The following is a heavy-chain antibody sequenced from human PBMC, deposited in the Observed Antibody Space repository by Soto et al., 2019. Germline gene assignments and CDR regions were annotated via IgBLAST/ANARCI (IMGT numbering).Heavy chain of an antibody. Sequence: QVQLVQSGAEVKKPGASVKVSCKASGYTFTSYAMHWVRQAPGQRLEWMGWINAGNGNTKYSQKFQGRVTITRDTSASTAYMELSSLRSEDTAVYYCASLRRSPSYSYYYGMDVWGQGTTVTVSS. D-gene: IGHD6-13*01. CDR2: INAGNGNT. CDR1: GYTFTSYA. CDR3: ASLRRSPSYSYYYGMDV. J-gene: IGHJ6*02. V-gene: IGHV1-3*01.